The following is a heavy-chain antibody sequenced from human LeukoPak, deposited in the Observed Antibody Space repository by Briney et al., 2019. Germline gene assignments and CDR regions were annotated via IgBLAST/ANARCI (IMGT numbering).Heavy chain of an antibody. CDR3: ARVPDYYYGMDV. CDR2: IYYSGST. CDR1: GYSITTGYY. Sequence: PSETLSLTCSVSGYSITTGYYWGWIRQPPGKGLEWLGSIYYSGSTYYNPSLKSRVTISVDTSKNQFSLKLSSVTAADTAVYYCARVPDYYYGMDVWGQGTTVTVSS. J-gene: IGHJ6*02. V-gene: IGHV4-38-2*02.